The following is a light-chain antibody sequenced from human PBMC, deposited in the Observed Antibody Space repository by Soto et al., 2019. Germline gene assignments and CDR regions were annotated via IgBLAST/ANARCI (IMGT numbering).Light chain of an antibody. CDR2: AAS. V-gene: IGKV1-39*01. Sequence: DIQMTQSPSSLSASVGDRVTITCLASQSISSYLNWYQQKPGKAPKLLIYAASSLQSGVPSRFSGSGSGTDFTLTISSLQPEDFATDYCQQSYNTPITFGQGTRLEI. J-gene: IGKJ5*01. CDR1: QSISSY. CDR3: QQSYNTPIT.